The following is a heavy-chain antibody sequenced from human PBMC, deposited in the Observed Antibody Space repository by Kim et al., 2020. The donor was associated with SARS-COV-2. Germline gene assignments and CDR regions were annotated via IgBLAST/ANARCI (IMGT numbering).Heavy chain of an antibody. V-gene: IGHV3-43*02. Sequence: GGSLRLSCAASGFTFDDYAMHWVRQAPGKGLEWVSLISGDGGSTYYADSVKGRFTISRDNSKNSLYLQMNSLRTEDTALYYCAKDMVGDSSSLLIGFDYWGQGTLVTVSS. J-gene: IGHJ4*02. D-gene: IGHD6-13*01. CDR3: AKDMVGDSSSLLIGFDY. CDR1: GFTFDDYA. CDR2: ISGDGGST.